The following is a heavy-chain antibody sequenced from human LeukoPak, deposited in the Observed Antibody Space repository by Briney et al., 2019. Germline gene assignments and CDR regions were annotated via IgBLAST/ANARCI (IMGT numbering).Heavy chain of an antibody. CDR1: GFTFSSYW. CDR2: IKQDGSEK. J-gene: IGHJ4*02. Sequence: GSLRLSCAASGFTFSSYWMSWVRQAPGKGLEWVANIKQDGSEKYYVDSVKGRFTISRDNAKNSLYLQMNSLRAEDTAVYYCARAGFPGSGSYHPFDYWGQGTLVTVSS. CDR3: ARAGFPGSGSYHPFDY. V-gene: IGHV3-7*01. D-gene: IGHD3-10*01.